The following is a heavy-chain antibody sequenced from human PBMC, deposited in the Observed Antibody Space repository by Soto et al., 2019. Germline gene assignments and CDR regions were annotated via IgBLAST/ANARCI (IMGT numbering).Heavy chain of an antibody. D-gene: IGHD3-10*01. J-gene: IGHJ6*03. CDR1: GYTFTSYG. CDR2: ISAYNGNT. CDR3: ARVVVRGVIFNYYYYMDV. Sequence: GASVKVSCKASGYTFTSYGISWVRQAPGQGPEWMGWISAYNGNTNYAQKLQGRVTMTTDTSTSTAYMELRSLRSDDTAVYYCARVVVRGVIFNYYYYMDVWGKGTTVTVSS. V-gene: IGHV1-18*01.